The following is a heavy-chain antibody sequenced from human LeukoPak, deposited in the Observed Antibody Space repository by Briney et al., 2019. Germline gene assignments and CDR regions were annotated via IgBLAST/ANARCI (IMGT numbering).Heavy chain of an antibody. CDR2: IYHSGST. CDR3: ARGDSSGYPPKYYFDS. CDR1: GGSISSYY. V-gene: IGHV4-59*01. Sequence: SETLSLTCTVSGGSISSYYWSWIRQPPGKGLEWIGYIYHSGSTNYIPSLNSRVTMSVDTSKNQFSLKLSSVTAADSAVYFCARGDSSGYPPKYYFDSWGQGTLVTVSS. D-gene: IGHD3-22*01. J-gene: IGHJ4*02.